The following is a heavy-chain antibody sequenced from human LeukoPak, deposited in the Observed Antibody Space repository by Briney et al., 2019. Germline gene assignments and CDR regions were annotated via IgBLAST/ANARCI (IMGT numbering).Heavy chain of an antibody. J-gene: IGHJ3*02. CDR3: ALGILTGWSDAFDI. V-gene: IGHV1-69*06. CDR1: GGTFSSYA. CDR2: IIPIFGTA. D-gene: IGHD3-9*01. Sequence: GASVKVSCKASGGTFSSYAISWVRQAPGQGLEWMGGIIPIFGTANYAQKFQGRVTITADKSTSTAYMELSSLRSEDTAVYYCALGILTGWSDAFDIWGQGTMVTVSS.